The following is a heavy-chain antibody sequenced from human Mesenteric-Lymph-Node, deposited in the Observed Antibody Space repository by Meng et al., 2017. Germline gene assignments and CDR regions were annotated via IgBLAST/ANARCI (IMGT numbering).Heavy chain of an antibody. CDR1: GGTFSSYA. CDR3: ASFGFGVTERGPFDY. CDR2: IIPIFGTA. D-gene: IGHD2-21*02. Sequence: SVKVSCKASGGTFSSYAISWVRQAPGQGLEWMGGIIPIFGTANYAQKFQGRVTITADKSTSTAYMELSSLRSEDTAVYYRASFGFGVTERGPFDYWGQGTLVTVSS. V-gene: IGHV1-69*06. J-gene: IGHJ4*02.